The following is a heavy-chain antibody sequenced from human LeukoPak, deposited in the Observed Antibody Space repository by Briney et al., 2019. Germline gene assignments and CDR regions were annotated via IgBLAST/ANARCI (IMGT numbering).Heavy chain of an antibody. Sequence: ETLSLTCAVSGGSISSSKWWSWVRQAPGKGLEWLASINQDGSEKYYVDSVKGRFTISRDNAKNSLYLQMNSLRAEDTAVYYCTTFYSRLTDYWGQGTVVTVSS. D-gene: IGHD2/OR15-2a*01. CDR1: GGSISSSKW. CDR2: INQDGSEK. J-gene: IGHJ4*02. V-gene: IGHV3-7*05. CDR3: TTFYSRLTDY.